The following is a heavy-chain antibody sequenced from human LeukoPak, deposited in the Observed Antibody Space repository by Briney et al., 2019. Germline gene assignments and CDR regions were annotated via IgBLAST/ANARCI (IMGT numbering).Heavy chain of an antibody. V-gene: IGHV4-34*01. CDR1: GGHFSGYY. CDR3: ARGRQDVTMIVVVMTAVSYYLDV. Sequence: SETLSLTCAVYGGHFSGYYWTWIRQTPEKGLEWIGEMNPSGSTNYNPSLKSRVTISVDTSKNQFSLELSSVTAADTAVYYCARGRQDVTMIVVVMTAVSYYLDVWGKGTTVTVS. D-gene: IGHD3-22*01. CDR2: MNPSGST. J-gene: IGHJ6*03.